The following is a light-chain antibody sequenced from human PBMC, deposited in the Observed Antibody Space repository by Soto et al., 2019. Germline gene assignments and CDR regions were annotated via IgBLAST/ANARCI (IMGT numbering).Light chain of an antibody. V-gene: IGKV1-5*01. Sequence: DIQMTQSPSTLSASLGDRVTITCRASQGISRWLAWYQQKPGKAPKVLLYDASNLESAVPSRLSGSGSGTEFTLPISSMQPDDFATYYCQHYNSYSMYTFGQGTKLEI. CDR2: DAS. CDR3: QHYNSYSMYT. J-gene: IGKJ2*01. CDR1: QGISRW.